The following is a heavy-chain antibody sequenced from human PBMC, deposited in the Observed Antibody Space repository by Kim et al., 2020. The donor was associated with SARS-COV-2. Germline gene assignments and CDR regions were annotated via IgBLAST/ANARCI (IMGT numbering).Heavy chain of an antibody. V-gene: IGHV5-10-1*01. CDR3: ARGTGTVTTSAGPHYYYYGMDV. J-gene: IGHJ6*02. D-gene: IGHD4-17*01. CDR1: GYSFTSYW. Sequence: GESLKISCKGSGYSFTSYWISWVRQMPGKGLEWMGRIDPSDSYTNYSPSFQGHVTISADKSISTAYLQWSSLKASDTAMYYCARGTGTVTTSAGPHYYYYGMDVWGQGTTVTVSS. CDR2: IDPSDSYT.